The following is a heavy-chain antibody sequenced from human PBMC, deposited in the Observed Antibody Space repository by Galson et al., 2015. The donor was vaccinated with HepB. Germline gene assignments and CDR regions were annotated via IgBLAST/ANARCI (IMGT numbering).Heavy chain of an antibody. D-gene: IGHD6-13*01. J-gene: IGHJ4*02. CDR3: ARGDGSSWLSEY. CDR2: TYYRSKWFN. CDR1: GDSVSSKSAA. Sequence: CAISGDSVSSKSAAWNWIRQSPSRGLEWLGRTYYRSKWFNDYGVSVKSRITINADTSKNQFSLQLNSVTPEDTAVYYCARGDGSSWLSEYWGQGTLVTVSS. V-gene: IGHV6-1*01.